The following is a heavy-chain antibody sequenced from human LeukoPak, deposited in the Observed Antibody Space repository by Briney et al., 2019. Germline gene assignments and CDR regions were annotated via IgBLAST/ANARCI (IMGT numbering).Heavy chain of an antibody. Sequence: PGGSLRLSCAASGFTFDDYAMHWVRQAPGKGLEWVSGISWNSGSIGYADSVKGRFTISRDNAKNSLYLQMNSLRAEDTALYYCAKALVNKFGVVAFDIWGQGTMVTVFS. CDR3: AKALVNKFGVVAFDI. CDR2: ISWNSGSI. V-gene: IGHV3-9*01. J-gene: IGHJ3*02. D-gene: IGHD3-10*01. CDR1: GFTFDDYA.